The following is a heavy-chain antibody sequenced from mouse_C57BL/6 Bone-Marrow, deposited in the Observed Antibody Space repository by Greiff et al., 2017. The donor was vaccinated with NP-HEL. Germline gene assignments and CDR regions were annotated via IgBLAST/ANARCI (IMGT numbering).Heavy chain of an antibody. CDR1: GYTFTSYG. CDR2: IYPRSGNT. CDR3: ARRGWYFDV. V-gene: IGHV1-81*01. Sequence: VQVVESGAELARPGASVKLSCKASGYTFTSYGISWVKQRTGQGLEWIGEIYPRSGNTYYNEKFKGKATLTADKSSSTAYMELRSLTSEDSAVYFCARRGWYFDVWGTGTTVTVSS. J-gene: IGHJ1*03.